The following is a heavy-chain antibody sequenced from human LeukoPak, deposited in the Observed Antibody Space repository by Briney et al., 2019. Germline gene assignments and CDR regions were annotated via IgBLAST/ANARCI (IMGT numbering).Heavy chain of an antibody. Sequence: GGSLRLSCAASGFTFSSYAMSWVRRAPGKGLEWVSAISGSGGSTYYADSVKGRFTISRDNSKNTLYLQMNSLRAEDTAVYYCAKIYTGYDWFDPWGQGTLVTVSS. CDR2: ISGSGGST. V-gene: IGHV3-23*01. CDR1: GFTFSSYA. CDR3: AKIYTGYDWFDP. J-gene: IGHJ5*02. D-gene: IGHD3-9*01.